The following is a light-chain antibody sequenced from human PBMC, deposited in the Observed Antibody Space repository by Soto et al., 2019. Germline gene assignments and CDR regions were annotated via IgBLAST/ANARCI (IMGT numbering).Light chain of an antibody. Sequence: DIQMTQSPSSLSASVGDRVSITCRASRDISRYLNWYQQIPGKAPKLLIYGVSSLQSGVPSRFSGSASGTDFTLTISSLQPEDFAVYYCQQTYSTPQTFGQGTKVEIK. J-gene: IGKJ1*01. CDR2: GVS. CDR1: RDISRY. V-gene: IGKV1-39*01. CDR3: QQTYSTPQT.